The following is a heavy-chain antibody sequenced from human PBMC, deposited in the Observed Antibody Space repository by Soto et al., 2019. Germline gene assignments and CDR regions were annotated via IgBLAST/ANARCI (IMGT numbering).Heavy chain of an antibody. CDR1: GFSLSTSGVG. V-gene: IGHV2-5*02. D-gene: IGHD4-17*01. Sequence: QITLKESGPTLVKPTQTLTLTCTFSGFSLSTSGVGVGWIRQPPGKALEWLALTYWDDDKRYSPSLKSRLTIPKDPANNQVALTMTNMDPVDTATYYCAHRQRTVYFDYWGQGTLVTVSS. J-gene: IGHJ4*02. CDR3: AHRQRTVYFDY. CDR2: TYWDDDK.